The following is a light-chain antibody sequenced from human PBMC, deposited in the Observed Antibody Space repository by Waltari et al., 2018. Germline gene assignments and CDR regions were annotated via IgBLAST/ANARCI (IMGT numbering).Light chain of an antibody. CDR3: SSYTSSGGPL. V-gene: IGLV2-14*01. Sequence: QSALTQPASVSGSPGQSIAISCTGTSSDVGGYNYVSWYQQHPGKAPKLMIYEVSKRPSGDSNRFSGSKSGSTASLTISGLQAEDEADYYCSSYTSSGGPLFGGGTKLTVL. CDR2: EVS. CDR1: SSDVGGYNY. J-gene: IGLJ2*01.